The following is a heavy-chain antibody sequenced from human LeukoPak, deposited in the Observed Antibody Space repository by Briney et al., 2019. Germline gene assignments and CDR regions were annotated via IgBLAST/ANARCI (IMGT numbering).Heavy chain of an antibody. J-gene: IGHJ4*02. CDR1: GCTFTSYA. Sequence: GGSLRLSCAASGCTFTSYAMSWVRQAPGKGLEWVSVISGSGGTTFYADSVKGRFAISRDNSKNMLYLQMISLRVEQTAIFYCAKAADDYGGYSHAFVHWGQGALVSVSS. CDR3: AKAADDYGGYSHAFVH. CDR2: ISGSGGTT. V-gene: IGHV3-23*01. D-gene: IGHD4-23*01.